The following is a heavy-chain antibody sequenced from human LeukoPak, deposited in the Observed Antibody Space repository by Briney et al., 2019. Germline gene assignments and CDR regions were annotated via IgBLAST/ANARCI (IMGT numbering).Heavy chain of an antibody. D-gene: IGHD4/OR15-4a*01. J-gene: IGHJ4*02. Sequence: GGSLRLSCAASGFTFSSYGMHWVRQAPGKGLEWVAVISYDGSNKYYADSVKGRFTISRDNSKNTLYLQMNSLRAEDTAVYYCAKDIAPGTMENLYDYWGQGTLVTVSS. CDR1: GFTFSSYG. CDR3: AKDIAPGTMENLYDY. CDR2: ISYDGSNK. V-gene: IGHV3-30*18.